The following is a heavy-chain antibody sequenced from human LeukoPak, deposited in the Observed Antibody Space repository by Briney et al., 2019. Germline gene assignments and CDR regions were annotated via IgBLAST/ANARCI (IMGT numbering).Heavy chain of an antibody. CDR3: ARGRWGYSYGYAY. CDR1: GGSFSGYY. V-gene: IGHV4-34*01. Sequence: SETLSLTCAVYGGSFSGYYWSWIRQPPGKGLEWIGEINHSGSTNYNPSLKSRVTISVGTSKNQFSLKLSSVTAADTAVYYCARGRWGYSYGYAYWGQGTLVTVSS. J-gene: IGHJ4*02. D-gene: IGHD5-18*01. CDR2: INHSGST.